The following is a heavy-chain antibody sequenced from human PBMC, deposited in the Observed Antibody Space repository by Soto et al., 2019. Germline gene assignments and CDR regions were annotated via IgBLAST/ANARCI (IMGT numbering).Heavy chain of an antibody. CDR3: ARAATVYYYYGMDV. CDR2: IYHSGST. CDR1: GYSISSGYY. J-gene: IGHJ6*02. Sequence: SETLSLTCTVSGYSISSGYYWGWIRQPPGKGLEWIGSIYHSGSTYYNPSLKSRVTISVDTSKNQFSLKLSSVTAADTAVYYCARAATVYYYYGMDVWGQGTTVTVSS. D-gene: IGHD4-4*01. V-gene: IGHV4-38-2*02.